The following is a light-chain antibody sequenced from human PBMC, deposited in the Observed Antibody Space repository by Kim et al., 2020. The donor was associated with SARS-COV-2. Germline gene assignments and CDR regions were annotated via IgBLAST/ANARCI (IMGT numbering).Light chain of an antibody. V-gene: IGLV1-40*01. J-gene: IGLJ2*01. CDR1: SSNIGAGYD. CDR2: GNS. Sequence: RVTSSCTGNSSNIGAGYDVHWYQQFPETAPKLLIYGNSHRPSGVPDRFSGSKSVTSASLAITGLRAEDEADYYCQSYDSSLSAVVFGGGTQLTVL. CDR3: QSYDSSLSAVV.